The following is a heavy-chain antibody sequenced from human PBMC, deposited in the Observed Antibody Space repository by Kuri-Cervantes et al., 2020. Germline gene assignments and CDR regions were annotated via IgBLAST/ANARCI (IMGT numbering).Heavy chain of an antibody. Sequence: GESLKISCAASGFTFSSYAMSWVRQAPGKGLEWVLAISGSGGSTYYADSVKGRFTISRDNSKNTLYLQMNSLRAEDTAVYYCAKDIGAVAGTFDYWGQGTLVTVSS. CDR3: AKDIGAVAGTFDY. J-gene: IGHJ4*02. D-gene: IGHD6-19*01. V-gene: IGHV3-23*01. CDR1: GFTFSSYA. CDR2: ISGSGGST.